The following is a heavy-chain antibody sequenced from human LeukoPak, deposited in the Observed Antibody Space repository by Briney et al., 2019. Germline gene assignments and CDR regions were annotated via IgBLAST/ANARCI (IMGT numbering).Heavy chain of an antibody. CDR1: GFTFRSYW. V-gene: IGHV3-7*04. CDR2: IKQDGNEK. Sequence: GGSLRLSRAASGFTFRSYWMTWVRQAPGKGLEWVANIKQDGNEKYYVDSVKGRFTISRDNAKNSLYLQMNSLRAEDTAVYYCAREYFYGSGSYYNGYWGQGALVTVSS. CDR3: AREYFYGSGSYYNGY. D-gene: IGHD3-10*01. J-gene: IGHJ4*02.